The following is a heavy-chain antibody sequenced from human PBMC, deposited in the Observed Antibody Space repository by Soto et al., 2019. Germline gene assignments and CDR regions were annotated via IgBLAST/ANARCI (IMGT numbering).Heavy chain of an antibody. Sequence: QVQLVQSGAEVKEPGSSVKVSCKATGDLFNNYAFNWVRQAPGQGLEWMGRISPLFSTTNYSQKFQGRVTIVADELTTIVYLEVSNLESEDTAMYYCSASSSVAAAGYFKFWGQVTLVTVAP. D-gene: IGHD6-13*01. J-gene: IGHJ4*02. CDR3: SASSSVAAAGYFKF. CDR2: ISPLFSTT. V-gene: IGHV1-69*01. CDR1: GDLFNNYA.